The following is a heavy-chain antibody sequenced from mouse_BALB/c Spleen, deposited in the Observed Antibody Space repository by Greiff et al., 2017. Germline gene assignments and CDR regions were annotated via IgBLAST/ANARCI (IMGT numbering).Heavy chain of an antibody. CDR3: ARVSLRAMDY. V-gene: IGHV1-4*02. CDR2: INPSSGYT. Sequence: QVQLQQSAAELARPGASVKMSCKASGYTFTSYTMHWVKQRPGQGLEWIGYINPSSGYTEYNQKFKDKTTLTADKSSSTAYMQLGSLTSEDSAVYYCARVSLRAMDYWGQGTSVTVSS. D-gene: IGHD6-5*01. J-gene: IGHJ4*01. CDR1: GYTFTSYT.